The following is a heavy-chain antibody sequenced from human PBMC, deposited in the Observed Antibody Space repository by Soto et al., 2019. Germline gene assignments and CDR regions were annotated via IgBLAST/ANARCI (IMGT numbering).Heavy chain of an antibody. CDR3: ARSAFWSGYLRELNGCDM. J-gene: IGHJ3*02. CDR2: IKQDGSEK. CDR1: VFTFSSYW. D-gene: IGHD3-3*01. Sequence: WGSLRLSCSASVFTFSSYWVSWVRQAPGKGLERVPNIKQDGSEKYYVDSVKGRFTISRDNAKNTLYLQMNSLRAEDTAVYYCARSAFWSGYLRELNGCDMRGQGTMGSV. V-gene: IGHV3-7*01.